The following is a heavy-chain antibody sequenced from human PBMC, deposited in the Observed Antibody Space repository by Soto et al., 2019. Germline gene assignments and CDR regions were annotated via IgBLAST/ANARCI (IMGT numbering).Heavy chain of an antibody. J-gene: IGHJ4*02. CDR3: AMAGELYYFDY. Sequence: EVQLLESGGGLVQPGGSLRISCAASGFTFSHYARSWVRQAPGKGLEWVSAISSSGSSTYYADSVKGRVSISTDHSKNILYLQMYILRGEDTAIYYCAMAGELYYFDYRGQGTLVSVSS. CDR1: GFTFSHYA. D-gene: IGHD1-26*01. CDR2: ISSSGSST. V-gene: IGHV3-23*01.